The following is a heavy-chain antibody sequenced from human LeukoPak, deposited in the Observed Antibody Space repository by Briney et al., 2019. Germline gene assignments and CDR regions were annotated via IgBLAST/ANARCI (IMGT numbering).Heavy chain of an antibody. J-gene: IGHJ4*02. V-gene: IGHV3-48*03. CDR3: ARYGRYSDY. CDR2: INSVGSPI. Sequence: GGSLRLSCAASGFTFSTYEMNWFRQAPGKGLEWVSYINSVGSPIYYADSVKGRFTISRDNAKNSLYLQMNSLRAEDTAVYYCARYGRYSDYWGQGTLVTVSS. CDR1: GFTFSTYE. D-gene: IGHD3-9*01.